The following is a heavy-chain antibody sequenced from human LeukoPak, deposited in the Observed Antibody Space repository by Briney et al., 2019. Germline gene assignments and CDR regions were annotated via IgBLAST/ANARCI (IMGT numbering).Heavy chain of an antibody. CDR1: GFTFSSYG. CDR2: ISYDGSNK. D-gene: IGHD2-2*01. CDR3: ASHREDIVVVPAAIAYDY. Sequence: GGSLRLSCAASGFTFSSYGMHWVRQAPGKGLEWVAVISYDGSNKYYADSVKGRFTISRDNSKNTLYLQMNSLRAEDTAVYYCASHREDIVVVPAAIAYDYWGQGTPVTVSS. V-gene: IGHV3-30*03. J-gene: IGHJ4*02.